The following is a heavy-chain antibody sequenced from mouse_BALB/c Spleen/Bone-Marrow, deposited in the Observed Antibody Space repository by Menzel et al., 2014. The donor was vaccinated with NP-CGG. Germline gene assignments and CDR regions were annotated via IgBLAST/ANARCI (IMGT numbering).Heavy chain of an antibody. CDR3: AREGYGYDRRHYAMYY. CDR1: GNAFSSSW. CDR2: FYPGDGET. V-gene: IGHV1-82*01. Sequence: VQGGGAGPEMVKTGASVKISCKASGNAFSSSWMYWVKLRPGQGLEWIGWFYPGDGETNNNGKCKDKAAMTADKSSSTAYMQLSSRTSVDSAVYFCAREGYGYDRRHYAMYY. D-gene: IGHD2-2*01. J-gene: IGHJ4*01.